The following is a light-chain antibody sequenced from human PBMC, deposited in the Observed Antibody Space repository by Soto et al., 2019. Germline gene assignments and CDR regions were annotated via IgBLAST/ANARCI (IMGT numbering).Light chain of an antibody. V-gene: IGLV2-14*03. J-gene: IGLJ1*01. CDR1: GSDVGGYRY. Sequence: QSALTKPAPESGSPGQSITISCAGTGSDVGGYRYVSWYQQHPGKAPKLIIYEVSNRASGVSDRFSGSKSGNTASLTISGLLTEDEAVYYCCSYTSSVTEVFGPGINV. CDR3: CSYTSSVTEV. CDR2: EVS.